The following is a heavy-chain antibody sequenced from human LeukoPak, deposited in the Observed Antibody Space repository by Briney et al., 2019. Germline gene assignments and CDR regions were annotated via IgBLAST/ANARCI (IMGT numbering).Heavy chain of an antibody. CDR1: GGSFSGYY. D-gene: IGHD4-17*01. J-gene: IGHJ5*02. CDR3: ARYDYGDCWFDP. V-gene: IGHV4-34*01. CDR2: INHSGST. Sequence: SETLSLTCAVYGGSFSGYYWSWIRQPPGKGLEWIGEINHSGSTNYNPSLKSRVTISVDTSKNQFSLKLSSVTAADTALYYCARYDYGDCWFDPWGQGTLVTVSS.